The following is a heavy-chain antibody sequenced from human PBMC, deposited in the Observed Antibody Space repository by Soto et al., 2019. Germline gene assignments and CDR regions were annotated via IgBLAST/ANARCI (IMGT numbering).Heavy chain of an antibody. CDR2: IYWDDDK. D-gene: IGHD3-10*01. Sequence: QITLKESGPTLVRPTQTLTLTCTFSGFSLTTSGVGVGWIRQPPGKALEWLAVIYWDDDKRYSSSLKSRLTITMDTSKNQVVLTMTNMDPVDTATYYCAHHPYYGLGSYSFDYWGQGTLVTVPS. CDR3: AHHPYYGLGSYSFDY. V-gene: IGHV2-5*02. J-gene: IGHJ4*02. CDR1: GFSLTTSGVG.